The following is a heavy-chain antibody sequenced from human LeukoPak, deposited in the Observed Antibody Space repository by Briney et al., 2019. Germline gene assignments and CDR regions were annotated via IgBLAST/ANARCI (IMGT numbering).Heavy chain of an antibody. CDR1: GFTFDDYA. Sequence: GGSLRLSCAASGFTFDDYAMHWVRQAPGKGLEWVSGISWNSGSIGYADSVKGRFTISRDNAKNSLYLQMNSLRAEGMALYYCAIGGSSWYGLSGFYPCGQGALVTVSS. V-gene: IGHV3-9*03. D-gene: IGHD6-13*01. CDR3: AIGGSSWYGLSGFYP. J-gene: IGHJ5*02. CDR2: ISWNSGSI.